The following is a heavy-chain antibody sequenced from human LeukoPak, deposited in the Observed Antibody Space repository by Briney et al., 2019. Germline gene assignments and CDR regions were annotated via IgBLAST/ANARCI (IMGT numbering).Heavy chain of an antibody. Sequence: PGGSLRLSCAAPGLTFSDYWMHWVRQAPGKGPAWVSRINPDGTSTSYADSVKGRFTISRDNAKNTLYLQISSVRAEDTAVYYCARDMWGTCDYWGQGTLVTVSS. D-gene: IGHD1-14*01. CDR3: ARDMWGTCDY. CDR2: INPDGTST. J-gene: IGHJ4*02. V-gene: IGHV3-74*01. CDR1: GLTFSDYW.